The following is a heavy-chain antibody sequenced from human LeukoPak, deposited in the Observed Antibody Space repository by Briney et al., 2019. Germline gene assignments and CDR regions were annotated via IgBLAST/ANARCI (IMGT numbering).Heavy chain of an antibody. CDR2: ISSSGSTI. J-gene: IGHJ5*02. D-gene: IGHD6-13*01. CDR1: GFTFSSYE. Sequence: GGSLRLSCAASGFTFSSYEMNWVRQAPGKGLEWVSYISSSGSTIYYADSVKGRFTISRDNAKNSLYLQMNSLRAKDTAVYYCASSNIAAAGLFDPWGQGTLVTVSS. V-gene: IGHV3-48*03. CDR3: ASSNIAAAGLFDP.